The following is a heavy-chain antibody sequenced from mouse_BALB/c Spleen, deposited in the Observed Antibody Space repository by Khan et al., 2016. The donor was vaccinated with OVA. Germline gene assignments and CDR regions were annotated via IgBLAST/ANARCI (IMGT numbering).Heavy chain of an antibody. CDR3: ARGAFDY. J-gene: IGHJ3*01. CDR2: IDPFNGGT. CDR1: GYSFTSYY. Sequence: EVQLQESGPELMKPGASVNISCKASGYSFTSYYIHWVKQSHGKSLEWIGYIDPFNGGTDYNQKFKGKSTFTVDKSSNTSYMHLSSLTSEDSAVYFCARGAFDYWGQGTLVTVSA. V-gene: IGHV1S135*01.